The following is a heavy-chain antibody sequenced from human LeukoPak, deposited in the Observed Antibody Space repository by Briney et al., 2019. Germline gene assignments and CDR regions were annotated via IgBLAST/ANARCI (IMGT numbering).Heavy chain of an antibody. V-gene: IGHV3-73*01. CDR3: ARAEIYGPGSYYVY. Sequence: PGGSLRLSCAASGFTFSGSAIHWVRQASGKGLEWVGRIRSRANTYATAYAASVKGRFTISRDDSKNTAYLQMNSLKTEDTALYHCARAEIYGPGSYYVYWGQGTLVTVSS. CDR1: GFTFSGSA. D-gene: IGHD3-10*01. CDR2: IRSRANTYAT. J-gene: IGHJ4*02.